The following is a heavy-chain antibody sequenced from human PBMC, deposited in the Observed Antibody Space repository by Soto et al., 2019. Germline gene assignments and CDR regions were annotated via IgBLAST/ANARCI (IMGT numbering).Heavy chain of an antibody. D-gene: IGHD3-3*01. J-gene: IGHJ5*02. CDR1: GFTFSSYA. CDR2: ISGSGGST. Sequence: PGGSLRLSCAASGFTFSSYAMSWVRQAPGKGLEWVSAISGSGGSTYYADSVKGRFTISRDNSKNTLYLQMNSLRAEDTAVYYCARKNVLRFLEWTNSVFGPWGQGTLVTVSS. CDR3: ARKNVLRFLEWTNSVFGP. V-gene: IGHV3-23*01.